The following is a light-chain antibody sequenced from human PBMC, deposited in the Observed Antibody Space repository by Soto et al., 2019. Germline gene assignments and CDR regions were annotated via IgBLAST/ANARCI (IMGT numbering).Light chain of an antibody. Sequence: VALPQSQDTMSVSPGERATLSCRASQSFSSSYLAWYQQKPGQAPRLLIYETSSRATGIPDRFSGSGSQTDFTLTISRLEPEDFAVYYCQHYGTSPRTFGQGTKVDIK. CDR2: ETS. J-gene: IGKJ1*01. CDR3: QHYGTSPRT. CDR1: QSFSSSY. V-gene: IGKV3-20*01.